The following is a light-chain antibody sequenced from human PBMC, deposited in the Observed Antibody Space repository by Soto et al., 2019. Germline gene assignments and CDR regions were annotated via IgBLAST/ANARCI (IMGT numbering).Light chain of an antibody. Sequence: LTQPASVSGSPGQSIAISCTGTSSGVGAYNYVSWYQQYPGKAPKLMIYDVSNRPSGVSDRFSGSKSGNTASLTISGLQAEDEADYYCSSYTTSFTYVFGTGTKVTVL. J-gene: IGLJ1*01. CDR3: SSYTTSFTYV. V-gene: IGLV2-14*03. CDR1: SSGVGAYNY. CDR2: DVS.